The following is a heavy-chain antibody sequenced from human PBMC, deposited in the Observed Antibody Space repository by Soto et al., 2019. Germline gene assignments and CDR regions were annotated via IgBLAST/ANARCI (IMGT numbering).Heavy chain of an antibody. D-gene: IGHD6-13*01. CDR2: IYYSGST. J-gene: IGHJ5*02. CDR3: ARGRISSSWYWFDP. Sequence: PSETLSLTCTVSGGSISSYYWSWIRQPPGKGLEWIGYIYYSGSTNYNPSLKSRVTISVDTSKNQFSLKLSSVTAADTAVYYCARGRISSSWYWFDPWGKGTLVTVSS. CDR1: GGSISSYY. V-gene: IGHV4-59*01.